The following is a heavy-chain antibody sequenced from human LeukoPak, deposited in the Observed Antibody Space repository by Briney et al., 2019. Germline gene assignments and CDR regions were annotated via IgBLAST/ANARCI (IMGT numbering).Heavy chain of an antibody. CDR2: IYNSGST. CDR1: GGSISNYY. V-gene: IGHV4-4*07. Sequence: PSETLSLTCTVSGGSISNYYWSWIRQPAGKGLEWIGLIYNSGSTNYNPSLKSRVTMSVDTSKKQFSLKLTSVTVADTAVYYCARTPMYFYDNSGYYNWGQGTLVTVSS. D-gene: IGHD3-22*01. J-gene: IGHJ4*02. CDR3: ARTPMYFYDNSGYYN.